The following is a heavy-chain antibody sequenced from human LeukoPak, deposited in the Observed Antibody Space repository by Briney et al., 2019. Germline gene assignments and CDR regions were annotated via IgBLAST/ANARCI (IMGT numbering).Heavy chain of an antibody. CDR2: IIPIFGIA. Sequence: SVEVSCKASGGTFSSYSITWLRQAPGQGLEWIGRIIPIFGIANYAQKFQGRVTIIADKSTSTAYMELSSLRSEDTAVYYCARGSGHDSSGYLVDYWGQGTLVTVSS. V-gene: IGHV1-69*02. CDR3: ARGSGHDSSGYLVDY. CDR1: GGTFSSYS. D-gene: IGHD3-22*01. J-gene: IGHJ4*02.